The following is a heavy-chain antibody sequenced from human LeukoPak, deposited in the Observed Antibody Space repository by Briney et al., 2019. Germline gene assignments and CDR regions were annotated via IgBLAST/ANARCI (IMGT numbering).Heavy chain of an antibody. Sequence: GASMKASCKVSGFTLADLSMHWVRQAPGKGLEWVGGFDRKNGDTIYAQRFRGRVTLTEDTSTGTAYMDLSSLSADDTAVYYCATGVFCATTTCPGYQHYYYFMDVWGKGTTVTVSS. V-gene: IGHV1-24*01. J-gene: IGHJ6*03. CDR2: FDRKNGDT. CDR3: ATGVFCATTTCPGYQHYYYFMDV. CDR1: GFTLADLS. D-gene: IGHD2-2*01.